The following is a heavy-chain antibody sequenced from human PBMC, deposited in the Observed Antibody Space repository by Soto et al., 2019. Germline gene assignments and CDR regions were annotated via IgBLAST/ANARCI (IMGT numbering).Heavy chain of an antibody. D-gene: IGHD3-3*01. Sequence: GGSLRLSCAASGFTFSSYTMNWVRQAPGKGLEWVSYISSSSSTIYYADSVKGRFTTSRDNAKNSLYLQMNSLRDEDTAVYYCARVEDRLEWLTGYYYGMDVWGQGTTVTVSS. J-gene: IGHJ6*02. CDR3: ARVEDRLEWLTGYYYGMDV. CDR1: GFTFSSYT. CDR2: ISSSSSTI. V-gene: IGHV3-48*02.